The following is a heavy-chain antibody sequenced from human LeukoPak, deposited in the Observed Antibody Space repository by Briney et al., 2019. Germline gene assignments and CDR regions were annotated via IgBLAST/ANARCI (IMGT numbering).Heavy chain of an antibody. CDR3: ATFIAAADNFDY. Sequence: GESLKISCKGSGYSFTTYWIGWVRQMPGKGLEWMGIIFPGDSDTIYSPSFQGQVTISADKSINTAYLQWSSLKASDTAMYYCATFIAAADNFDYWGQGTLVTVSS. CDR1: GYSFTTYW. V-gene: IGHV5-51*01. D-gene: IGHD6-13*01. CDR2: IFPGDSDT. J-gene: IGHJ4*02.